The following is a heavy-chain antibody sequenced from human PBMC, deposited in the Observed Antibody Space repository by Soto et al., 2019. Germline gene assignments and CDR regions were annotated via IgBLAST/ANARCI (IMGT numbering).Heavy chain of an antibody. V-gene: IGHV1-18*04. CDR3: ARDVEYYYDSSGYYYPWYFDY. J-gene: IGHJ4*02. CDR1: GYTFTSYG. D-gene: IGHD3-22*01. CDR2: ISAYNGNT. Sequence: QVQLVQSGAEVKKPGASVKVSCKASGYTFTSYGISWVRQAPEQGLEWMGWISAYNGNTNYAQKLQGRVTMTTDTSTSTAYMELRSLRSDDTAVYYCARDVEYYYDSSGYYYPWYFDYWGQGTLVTVSS.